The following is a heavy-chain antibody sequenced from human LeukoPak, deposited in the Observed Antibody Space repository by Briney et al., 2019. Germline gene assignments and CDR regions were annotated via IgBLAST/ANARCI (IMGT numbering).Heavy chain of an antibody. D-gene: IGHD2-15*01. CDR2: IDPSVSYT. CDR1: GYSFTSYW. CDR3: ARQGSLGYCSGGSCSRSDY. V-gene: IGHV5-10-1*01. J-gene: IGHJ4*02. Sequence: GESLEISCKGSGYSFTSYWISWVRQMPGKGLEWMGRIDPSVSYTNYSPSFQGHVTISADKSISTAYLQWSSLKASDTAMYYCARQGSLGYCSGGSCSRSDYWGQGTLVTVSS.